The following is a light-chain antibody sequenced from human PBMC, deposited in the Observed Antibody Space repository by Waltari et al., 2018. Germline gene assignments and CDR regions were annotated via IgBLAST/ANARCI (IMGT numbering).Light chain of an antibody. CDR3: STWDTSLNSRL. V-gene: IGLV1-40*01. J-gene: IGLJ2*01. CDR1: TSNIGAGYY. CDR2: ENK. Sequence: QSVLTQPPSASGAPGQRVTISCTGSTSNIGAGYYVSWYQQFPGTAPKLLNNENKKRPSGVSDRFSGSKSGTSASLTITGLQSEDEADYYCSTWDTSLNSRLFGGGTRLTVL.